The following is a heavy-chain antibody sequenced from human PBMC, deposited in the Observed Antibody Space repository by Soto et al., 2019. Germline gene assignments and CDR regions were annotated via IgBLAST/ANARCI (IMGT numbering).Heavy chain of an antibody. CDR1: GDSVSSNSAA. V-gene: IGHV6-1*01. Sequence: PSQTLSLTCAISGDSVSSNSAAWNWIRQSASRGLEWLGRTYYRYRWYNDYAVSVKSRITVTPDTSKNQFSLHLNSVTPEDTAVYYCAGTTSLHWYYIDVREKGTTVTVSS. CDR3: AGTTSLHWYYIDV. CDR2: TYYRYRWYN. D-gene: IGHD1-7*01. J-gene: IGHJ6*03.